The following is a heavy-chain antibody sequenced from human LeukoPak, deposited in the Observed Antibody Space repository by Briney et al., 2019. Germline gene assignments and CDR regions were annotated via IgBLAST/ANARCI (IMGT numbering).Heavy chain of an antibody. CDR2: ISGMSSTI. Sequence: GRSLRLSCAASGFTFSSYAMHWVRQAPGKGLEWVSFISGMSSTIYYADSVKGRFTISRDNAKNSVYLQMNSLRDEDTAVYYCARDSSDAYNPEPGYWGQGTLVTVSS. J-gene: IGHJ4*02. CDR3: ARDSSDAYNPEPGY. D-gene: IGHD5-24*01. V-gene: IGHV3-48*02. CDR1: GFTFSSYA.